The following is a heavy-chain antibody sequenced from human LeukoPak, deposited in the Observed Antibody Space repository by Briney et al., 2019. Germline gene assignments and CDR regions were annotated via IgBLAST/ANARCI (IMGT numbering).Heavy chain of an antibody. CDR1: GGSISSYY. CDR2: IYYSGRT. Sequence: SETLSLTCTVSGGSISSYYWSWIRQPPGKGLEWIGYIYYSGRTNYNPSLKSRVTISVDTSKNQFSLKLISVTAADTAVYYCARREDFWYFDLWGRGTLVTVSP. CDR3: ARREDFWYFDL. J-gene: IGHJ2*01. V-gene: IGHV4-59*08.